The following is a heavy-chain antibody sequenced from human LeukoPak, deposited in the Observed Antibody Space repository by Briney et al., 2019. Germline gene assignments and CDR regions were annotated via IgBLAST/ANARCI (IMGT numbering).Heavy chain of an antibody. CDR3: ATTGGFAD. CDR2: ISSTGSAI. J-gene: IGHJ4*02. V-gene: IGHV3-48*03. Sequence: PGGSLRLSCAASGFSFSSYEMNWVRQAPGKGLEWISYISSTGSAIFYADSVKGRFTISRDNAKNSLYLQMNSLRAEDTAFYYCATTGGFADWGQGTLVTVSS. D-gene: IGHD5-12*01. CDR1: GFSFSSYE.